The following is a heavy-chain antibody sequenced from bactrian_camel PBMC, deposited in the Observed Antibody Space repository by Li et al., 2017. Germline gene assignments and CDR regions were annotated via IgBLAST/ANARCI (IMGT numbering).Heavy chain of an antibody. CDR2: LDRDGRA. CDR3: AASIYTACSSGYIWRPQDFRY. Sequence: HVQLVESGGGSVQAGGSLRLSCAASGDAESLACMGWFRRPAGEARGAVAALDRDGRASYVDSVKGRFTISRDTAKRMTYLQMDSLQPDDSGLYYCAASIYTACSSGYIWRPQDFRYWGQGTQVTVS. CDR1: GDAESLAC. D-gene: IGHD1*01. V-gene: IGHV3S53*01. J-gene: IGHJ6*01.